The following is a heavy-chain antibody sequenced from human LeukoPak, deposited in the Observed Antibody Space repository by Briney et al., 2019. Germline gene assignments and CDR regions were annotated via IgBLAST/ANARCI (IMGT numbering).Heavy chain of an antibody. CDR3: ARDWLTKGMTTYDY. V-gene: IGHV1-2*02. CDR2: INPNSRGT. CDR1: GYTFTGYY. J-gene: IGHJ4*02. Sequence: ASLKVSCKASGYTFTGYYMDWVRQAPGQGLEWMGWINPNSRGTNYAQKFQGRVTMTRDTSISTAYMELSRLRSDDTAVYYCARDWLTKGMTTYDYWGQGTLVTVSS. D-gene: IGHD4-17*01.